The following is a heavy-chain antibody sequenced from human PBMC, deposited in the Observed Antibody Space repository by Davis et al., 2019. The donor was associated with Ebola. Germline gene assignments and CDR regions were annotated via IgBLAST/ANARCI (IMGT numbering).Heavy chain of an antibody. CDR2: TGIGAGRT. D-gene: IGHD6-19*01. V-gene: IGHV3-23*01. CDR1: GFSFDNYA. Sequence: GESLKISCAASGFSFDNYAMSWVRQAPGKGLEWVSGTGIGAGRTGYADSVKGRFTISRDNSKNTLYLQMNSLRAEDTAVYYCATTPQYSSGQNKPFDYWGQGTLVTVSS. J-gene: IGHJ4*02. CDR3: ATTPQYSSGQNKPFDY.